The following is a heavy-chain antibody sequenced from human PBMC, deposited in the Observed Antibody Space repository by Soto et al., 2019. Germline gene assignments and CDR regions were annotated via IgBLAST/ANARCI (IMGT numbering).Heavy chain of an antibody. CDR2: INLDGSGT. Sequence: EGQLVESGGGLVQPGGSLRLSCAAPGHILSCCGMYWVRQAPGKGLEWVADINLDGSGTSYADSVKGRFTVSRDNAKNEVFLEMNGLRADDTAVYFCARWNYAFDYWGQGALVTVSS. J-gene: IGHJ4*02. CDR3: ARWNYAFDY. CDR1: GHILSCCG. V-gene: IGHV3-7*01. D-gene: IGHD1-7*01.